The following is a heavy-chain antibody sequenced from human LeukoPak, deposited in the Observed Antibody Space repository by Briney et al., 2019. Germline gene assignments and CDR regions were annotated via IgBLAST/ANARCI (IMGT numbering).Heavy chain of an antibody. J-gene: IGHJ5*02. Sequence: TGGSLRLSCAASGFTFDDYGMSWVRQAPGKGLEWVSGISWNGGSTGYADSVKGRFTISRDNAKNSLYLQMNSLRAEDTALYYCARDSIAAAGANWFDPWGQGTLVTVSS. CDR1: GFTFDDYG. CDR2: ISWNGGST. D-gene: IGHD6-13*01. CDR3: ARDSIAAAGANWFDP. V-gene: IGHV3-20*04.